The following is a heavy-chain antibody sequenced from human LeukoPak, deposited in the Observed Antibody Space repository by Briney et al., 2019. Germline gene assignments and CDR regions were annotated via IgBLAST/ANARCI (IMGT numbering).Heavy chain of an antibody. D-gene: IGHD1-26*01. CDR1: GYTFSPYW. CDR3: VTEFFGSSDFDY. Sequence: GGSLRLSCVASGYTFSPYWLSWVRQPPGKGLEWVANINHDGSDTHYVDSVKGRFTISRDNVKKSLFLQMNSLRVEDTAVYYCVTEFFGSSDFDYWGQGTLVSVSS. V-gene: IGHV3-7*04. J-gene: IGHJ4*02. CDR2: INHDGSDT.